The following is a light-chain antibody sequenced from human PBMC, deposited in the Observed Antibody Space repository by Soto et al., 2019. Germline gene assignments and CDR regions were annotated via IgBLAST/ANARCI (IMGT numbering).Light chain of an antibody. Sequence: QPVLTQPASVSGSPGQSITISCTGTSSDVGGYNYVSWYQQHPGKAPKVMIYEVSNRPSWISNRFSGSKSGNTASLTISGLQAEDEADYYCSSYTSSSTLVFGGGTKLTVL. J-gene: IGLJ2*01. CDR3: SSYTSSSTLV. CDR2: EVS. V-gene: IGLV2-14*01. CDR1: SSDVGGYNY.